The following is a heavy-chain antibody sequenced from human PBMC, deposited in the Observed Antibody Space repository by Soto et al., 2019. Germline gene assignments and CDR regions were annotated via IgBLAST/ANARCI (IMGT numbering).Heavy chain of an antibody. CDR2: ISDATTTL. V-gene: IGHV3-48*02. D-gene: IGHD6-13*01. CDR3: ARDSNSSEWYRVPNGFDI. CDR1: GFTFSNFS. Sequence: GGSLRLSCAASGFTFSNFSMNWVRQAPGKGLEWVAYISDATTTLYYADSVKGRFTVSRDNAKNSLSLQMNSLRDEDTAIYYCARDSNSSEWYRVPNGFDIWGQGTLVTVSS. J-gene: IGHJ3*02.